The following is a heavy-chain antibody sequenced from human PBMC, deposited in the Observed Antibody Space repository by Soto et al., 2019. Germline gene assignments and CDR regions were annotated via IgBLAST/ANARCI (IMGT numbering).Heavy chain of an antibody. CDR3: ARVNVDTAMAGPGHYYYYGMDV. CDR2: ISYDGSNK. D-gene: IGHD5-18*01. J-gene: IGHJ6*02. CDR1: GFTFSSYA. V-gene: IGHV3-30-3*01. Sequence: PGGSLRLSCAASGFTFSSYAMHWVRQAPGKGLEWVAVISYDGSNKYYADSVKGRFTISRDNSKNTLYLQMNSLRAEDTAVYYCARVNVDTAMAGPGHYYYYGMDVRSQGTTVTVSS.